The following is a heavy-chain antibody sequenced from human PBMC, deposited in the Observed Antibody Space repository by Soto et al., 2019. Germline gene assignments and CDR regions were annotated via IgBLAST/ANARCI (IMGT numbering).Heavy chain of an antibody. Sequence: SETLSLTCGVSGGSISSYYWSWIRQPPGKGLEWIGYIYYSGNTNYNPSLKSRPTKSVVTSKNQFSLKLSSVTAADTAVYYCARAVSSSWYHYYYYGMDVWGQGTTVTVSS. V-gene: IGHV4-59*01. CDR1: GGSISSYY. CDR2: IYYSGNT. D-gene: IGHD6-13*01. CDR3: ARAVSSSWYHYYYYGMDV. J-gene: IGHJ6*02.